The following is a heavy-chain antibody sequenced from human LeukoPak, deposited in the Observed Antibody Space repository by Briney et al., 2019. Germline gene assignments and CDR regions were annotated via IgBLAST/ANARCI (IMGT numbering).Heavy chain of an antibody. J-gene: IGHJ5*02. CDR3: ARDHLANLASRLFDP. V-gene: IGHV4-39*07. Sequence: PSETLSLTCTVSGGSIGSSDSFWGWIRQPRGKGLEWIGSIRHSGRTYYNPSLKSRVTISVDTSKNQFSLKLSSVTAADTAVYYCARDHLANLASRLFDPWGQGTLVTVSS. CDR2: IRHSGRT. CDR1: GGSIGSSDSF. D-gene: IGHD3-3*01.